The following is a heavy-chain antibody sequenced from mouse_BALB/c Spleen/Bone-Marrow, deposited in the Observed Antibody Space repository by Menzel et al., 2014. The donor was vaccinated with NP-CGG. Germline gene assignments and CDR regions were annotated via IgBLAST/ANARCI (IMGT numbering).Heavy chain of an antibody. V-gene: IGHV5-17*02. J-gene: IGHJ2*01. D-gene: IGHD1-1*01. CDR3: ARSGSSSGYFDY. CDR1: GFTFSSFG. CDR2: ISSGSRTI. Sequence: DVHLVESGGGLVQPGGSRKLSCAASGFTFSSFGMHWVRQAPEKGLKWVAYISSGSRTIYYADTVMGRFTISRDNPKNTLFLQMTSLRSEDTAMYYCARSGSSSGYFDYWGQGTTLTVSS.